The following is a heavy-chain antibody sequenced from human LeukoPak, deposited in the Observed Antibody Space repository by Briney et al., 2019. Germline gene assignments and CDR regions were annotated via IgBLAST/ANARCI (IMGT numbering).Heavy chain of an antibody. V-gene: IGHV1-46*01. CDR1: GYTFTSYY. CDR3: ARDHRPSYDSSAYYYPGDY. D-gene: IGHD3-22*01. CDR2: INHSGGTT. Sequence: ASVKVSCKASGYTFTSYYIHWVRQAPGQGLEWIAIINHSGGTTSYAQKFQGRLTMTRDTSTSTVYMELSSLRSEDTAVYYCARDHRPSYDSSAYYYPGDYWGQGTLVTVSS. J-gene: IGHJ4*02.